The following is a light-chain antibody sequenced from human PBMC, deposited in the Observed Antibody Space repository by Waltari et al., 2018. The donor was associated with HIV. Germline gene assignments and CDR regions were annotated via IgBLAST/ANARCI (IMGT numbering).Light chain of an antibody. J-gene: IGLJ2*01. Sequence: QSALTQPASVSGSPGQSITLSCTGTSSDVGASNYVSWYQQHPDKAPKLMIYEVSNRPSGVSNRFSGSKSGNTASLTISGLQAEDEADYYCSSYTTTRTLVFGGGTKLTVL. CDR1: SSDVGASNY. CDR3: SSYTTTRTLV. CDR2: EVS. V-gene: IGLV2-14*01.